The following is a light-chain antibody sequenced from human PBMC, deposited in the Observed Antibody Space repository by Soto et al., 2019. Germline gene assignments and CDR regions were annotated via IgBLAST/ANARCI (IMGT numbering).Light chain of an antibody. J-gene: IGLJ2*01. CDR1: MRDIGAYNL. CDR2: EVR. CDR3: SSFTSRSSLI. V-gene: IGLV2-14*01. Sequence: QSVLTQPASVSGSPGQSITIFCAGTMRDIGAYNLVSWYQQHPGRAPQLIIYEVRNRPSGSSFRFSGSKSGNTASLNISGLQAEDEADYYCSSFTSRSSLIFGGGTKLTVL.